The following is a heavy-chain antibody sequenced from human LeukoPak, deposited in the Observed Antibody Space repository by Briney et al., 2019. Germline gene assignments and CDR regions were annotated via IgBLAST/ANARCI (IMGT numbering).Heavy chain of an antibody. CDR1: GFTFSSYA. J-gene: IGHJ4*02. Sequence: GGSLRLSCAASGFTFSSYAMHWVRQAPGKGLEWVAVISYDGSNKYYADSVKGRFTISRDNSKNTLYLQMNSLRAEDTAVYYCARDSGYSYVNWGQGTLDTVSS. CDR2: ISYDGSNK. V-gene: IGHV3-30*04. D-gene: IGHD5-18*01. CDR3: ARDSGYSYVN.